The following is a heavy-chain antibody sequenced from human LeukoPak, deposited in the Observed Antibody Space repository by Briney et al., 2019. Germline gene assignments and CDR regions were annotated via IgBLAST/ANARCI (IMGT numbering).Heavy chain of an antibody. J-gene: IGHJ4*02. CDR3: AKGVEMATISPSFDY. Sequence: GGSLRLSCAASGFTFDDYAMHWVRQAPGKGLEWVSGISWNSGSIGYVDSVKGRFTISRDNAKNSLYLQMNSLRAEDTALYYCAKGVEMATISPSFDYWGQGTLVTVSS. CDR1: GFTFDDYA. CDR2: ISWNSGSI. V-gene: IGHV3-9*01. D-gene: IGHD5-24*01.